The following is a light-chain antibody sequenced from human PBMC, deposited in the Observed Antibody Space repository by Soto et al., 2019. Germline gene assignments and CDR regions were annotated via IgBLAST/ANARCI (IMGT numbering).Light chain of an antibody. CDR2: DNN. CDR3: GTWDSSLSAGRV. J-gene: IGLJ1*01. V-gene: IGLV1-51*01. CDR1: SSNIGNNY. Sequence: QSVLTQPPSVSAAPGQKVTISCSGSSSNIGNNYVSWYQQLPGTAPKLLIYDNNKRPSGIPDRFSGSKSGTSATLGITGLQTGDEADYYSGTWDSSLSAGRVFGTGTKLTVL.